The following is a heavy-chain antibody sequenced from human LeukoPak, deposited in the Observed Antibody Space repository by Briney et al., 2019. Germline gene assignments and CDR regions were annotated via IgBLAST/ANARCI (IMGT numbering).Heavy chain of an antibody. CDR3: TRLGAGPTYYDFWSGYSSFYFDY. CDR2: IHYSGNT. V-gene: IGHV4-39*01. D-gene: IGHD3-3*01. CDR1: GGSTSSSNYY. J-gene: IGHJ4*02. Sequence: PSETLSLTCTVSGGSTSSSNYYWGWIRQPPGKGLEWIGGIHYSGNTYYNPSLKSRVTISIDTSKNQFSLKLSSVTAADTAVYYCTRLGAGPTYYDFWSGYSSFYFDYWGQGTLVTVSS.